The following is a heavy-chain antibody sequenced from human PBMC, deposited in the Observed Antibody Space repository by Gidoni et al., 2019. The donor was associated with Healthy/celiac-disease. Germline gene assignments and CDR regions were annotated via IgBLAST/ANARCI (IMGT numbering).Heavy chain of an antibody. D-gene: IGHD5-18*01. V-gene: IGHV3-30*04. CDR2: ISYDGSNK. J-gene: IGHJ6*02. CDR1: GFTFSSYA. CDR3: ARDANTAMVRFGFEPYYYYGMDV. Sequence: QVQLVESGGGVVQPGRSLRLSCAASGFTFSSYAMLWFRQAPGKELEWVAVISYDGSNKYYADSVKSRFTIARDNSKNTLYLQMNSLRAEDTAVYYCARDANTAMVRFGFEPYYYYGMDVWGQGTTVTVSS.